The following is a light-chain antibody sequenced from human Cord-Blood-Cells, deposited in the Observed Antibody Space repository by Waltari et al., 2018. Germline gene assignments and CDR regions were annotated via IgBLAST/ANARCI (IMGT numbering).Light chain of an antibody. Sequence: VFMTQPPATLSLSAEEAATLSCRASQSVSSSYLSWYQQKPGQAPRLLIYVESTRATGIPARFSGSGSGTDFTLTISSLQPEDFAVYYCQQVYNLPLTFGGGTKVEIK. V-gene: IGKV3D-7*01. CDR2: VES. CDR1: QSVSSSY. J-gene: IGKJ4*01. CDR3: QQVYNLPLT.